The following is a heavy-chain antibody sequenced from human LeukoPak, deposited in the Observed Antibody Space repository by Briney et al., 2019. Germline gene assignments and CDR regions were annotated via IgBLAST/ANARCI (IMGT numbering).Heavy chain of an antibody. CDR2: IKQDGSEK. J-gene: IGHJ4*02. Sequence: GGSLRPSCAASGFTFSSYWMSWVRQVPGKGLEWVANIKQDGSEKYYVDSVKGRFTISRDNAKNSLYLQMNSLRVEDTAVYYCVRDLPGDYWGQGTLVTVSS. CDR1: GFTFSSYW. V-gene: IGHV3-7*03. CDR3: VRDLPGDY.